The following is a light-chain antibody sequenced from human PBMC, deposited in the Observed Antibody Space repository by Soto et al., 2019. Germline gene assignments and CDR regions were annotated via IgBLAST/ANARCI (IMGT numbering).Light chain of an antibody. J-gene: IGKJ4*01. CDR3: LQHKSYPLT. CDR1: QDISSY. Sequence: DIQMTQSPSAMSASVGDRVTITCRASQDISSYLAWFQQKPGKVPKRLIYAASSLQSGVPARFSGSGSGTEFTLTISSLQPEDFAHYYCLQHKSYPLTFGGGTKVEIK. V-gene: IGKV1-17*03. CDR2: AAS.